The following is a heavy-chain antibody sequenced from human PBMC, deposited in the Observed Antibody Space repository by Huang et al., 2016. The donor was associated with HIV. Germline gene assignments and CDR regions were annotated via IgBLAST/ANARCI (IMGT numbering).Heavy chain of an antibody. CDR3: ARDPRIQSWLNFFDY. CDR1: GFSISSYW. V-gene: IGHV3-74*01. J-gene: IGHJ4*02. D-gene: IGHD3-22*01. CDR2: INSDGSST. Sequence: EVQLVESGGGLVQPGGSLRLSCAASGFSISSYWMHWVRHAPGKGLGWVSGINSDGSSTSYADACKGRFTISRDNAKNTLYLQMNSLRAEDTAVYYCARDPRIQSWLNFFDYWGQGTLVSVSS.